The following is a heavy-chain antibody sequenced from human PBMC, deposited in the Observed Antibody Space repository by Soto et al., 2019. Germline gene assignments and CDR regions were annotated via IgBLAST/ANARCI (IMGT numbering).Heavy chain of an antibody. Sequence: SQTLSLPCAISGDSVSSNSAAWNFIRQSPSRGLELLGRTYYRSKWYNDYAVSVKSRITINPDTSKNQFSLQLNSVTPEDTAVYYCARGRGYYYGSGSYSPSNYYYYGMDVWGQGTTVTVSS. CDR1: GDSVSSNSAA. J-gene: IGHJ6*02. D-gene: IGHD3-10*01. CDR3: ARGRGYYYGSGSYSPSNYYYYGMDV. V-gene: IGHV6-1*01. CDR2: TYYRSKWYN.